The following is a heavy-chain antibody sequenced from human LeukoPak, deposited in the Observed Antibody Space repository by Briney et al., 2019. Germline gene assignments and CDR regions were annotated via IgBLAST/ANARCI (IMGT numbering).Heavy chain of an antibody. Sequence: GGSRRLSCAASGFTFRNYVMNWVRQAPGKGLVWVSAIGGTDGTTFYAAFVKGRFTISRDNSRNTLYLQMNSLRAEDTAVYYCTKRIDGAGSYYIDFWGQGTVVTVSS. CDR2: IGGTDGTT. J-gene: IGHJ4*02. D-gene: IGHD3-10*01. CDR1: GFTFRNYV. CDR3: TKRIDGAGSYYIDF. V-gene: IGHV3-23*01.